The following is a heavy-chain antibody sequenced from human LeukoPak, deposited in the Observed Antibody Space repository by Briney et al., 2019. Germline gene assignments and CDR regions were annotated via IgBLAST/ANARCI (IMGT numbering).Heavy chain of an antibody. CDR1: GFTFSRYW. J-gene: IGHJ4*02. V-gene: IGHV3-74*01. CDR2: INPDGSTT. Sequence: PGGSLRLSCAASGFTFSRYWMHWVRQPPGKGLEWVSRINPDGSTTTYADSVKGRFTISRDNAENTVYLQMNSLRAEDTAMYYCARGPYYGDYVFDYWGQGTLVTVSS. D-gene: IGHD4-17*01. CDR3: ARGPYYGDYVFDY.